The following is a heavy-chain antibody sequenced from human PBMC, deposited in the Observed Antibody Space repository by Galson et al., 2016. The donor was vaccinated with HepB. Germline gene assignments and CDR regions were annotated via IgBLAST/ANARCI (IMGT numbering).Heavy chain of an antibody. D-gene: IGHD5-18*01. CDR3: ASDPRQWQRGYNYGFEY. V-gene: IGHV3-30*03. CDR1: GFTFSTYG. Sequence: LRLSCAASGFTFSTYGIHWVRQAPGKGLEWVAVISYDGDTKYHADSVKGRFTISRDNSKNTLYLQMHRLRFEDTAVYYCASDPRQWQRGYNYGFEYWGQGTLVSVSS. CDR2: ISYDGDTK. J-gene: IGHJ4*02.